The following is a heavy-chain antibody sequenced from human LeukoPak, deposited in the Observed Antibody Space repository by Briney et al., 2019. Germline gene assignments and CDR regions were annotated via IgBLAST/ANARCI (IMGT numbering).Heavy chain of an antibody. CDR3: ASELKGYCSGGSCYDY. J-gene: IGHJ4*02. V-gene: IGHV1-2*02. CDR1: GYTFTGCY. Sequence: ASVKVSCKASGYTFTGCYMHWVRQAPGQGLEWMGWINPNSGGTNYAQKFQGRVTMTRDTSISTAYMELSRLRSDDTAVYYCASELKGYCSGGSCYDYWGQGTLVTVSS. CDR2: INPNSGGT. D-gene: IGHD2-15*01.